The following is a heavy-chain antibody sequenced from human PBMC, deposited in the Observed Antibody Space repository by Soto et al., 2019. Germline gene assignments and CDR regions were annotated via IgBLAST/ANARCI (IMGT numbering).Heavy chain of an antibody. Sequence: GASVKVSCKASGYTFTGYYMHWVRQAPGQGLEWMGWINPNSGGTNYAQKFQGWVTMTRDTSISTAYMELSRLRSDDTAVYYCARDKSFYDFWSGYQPHFVYWGQGTLVTVSS. CDR3: ARDKSFYDFWSGYQPHFVY. D-gene: IGHD3-3*01. CDR2: INPNSGGT. V-gene: IGHV1-2*04. J-gene: IGHJ4*02. CDR1: GYTFTGYY.